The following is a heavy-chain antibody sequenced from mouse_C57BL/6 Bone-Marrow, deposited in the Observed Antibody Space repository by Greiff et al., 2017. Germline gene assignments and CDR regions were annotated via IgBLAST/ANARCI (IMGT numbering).Heavy chain of an antibody. V-gene: IGHV1-58*01. D-gene: IGHD2-14*01. CDR2: IYLGNGYT. CDR1: GYTFTSYG. CDR3: ARAREYDPGPFAY. Sequence: EVQLQESGAELVRPGSSVKMSCKTSGYTFTSYGINWVKQRPGQGLEWIGYIYLGNGYTEYNEKFKGKATLTSDTSSSTAYMQLSSLTSEDSAIYFCARAREYDPGPFAYWGQGNLVTVTA. J-gene: IGHJ3*01.